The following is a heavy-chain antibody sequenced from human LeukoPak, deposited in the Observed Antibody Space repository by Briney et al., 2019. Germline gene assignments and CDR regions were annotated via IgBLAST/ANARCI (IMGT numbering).Heavy chain of an antibody. CDR2: INSDGSST. V-gene: IGHV3-74*01. CDR1: GFTFSSYW. Sequence: QPGGSLRLSCAASGFTFSSYWMHWVRQAPGKGLVWVSRINSDGSSTSYADPVKGRFTISRDNAKNTLYLQMNSLRAEDTAVYYCARVSRGYSGYDSLDYWGQGTLVTVSS. J-gene: IGHJ4*02. CDR3: ARVSRGYSGYDSLDY. D-gene: IGHD5-12*01.